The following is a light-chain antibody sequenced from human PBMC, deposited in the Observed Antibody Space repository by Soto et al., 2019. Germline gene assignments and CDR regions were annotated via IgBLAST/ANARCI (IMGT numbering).Light chain of an antibody. J-gene: IGLJ1*01. Sequence: QSALTQPRSVSGSPGQSVTISCTGTSSDVAAYNYVSWYQQHPGKAPKLLICDVSRRPSGVPDRFSGSKSGNTASLTISGLQAEDEADYYCCSFTSSNTHVFGTGTKLTVL. CDR2: DVS. CDR3: CSFTSSNTHV. CDR1: SSDVAAYNY. V-gene: IGLV2-11*01.